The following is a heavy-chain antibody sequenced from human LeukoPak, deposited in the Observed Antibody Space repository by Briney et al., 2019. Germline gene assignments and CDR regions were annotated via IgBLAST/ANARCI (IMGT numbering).Heavy chain of an antibody. CDR3: ARGYSDLYFFDY. CDR1: GFTFDDYG. V-gene: IGHV3-20*04. CDR2: INLNGGYT. D-gene: IGHD1-1*01. Sequence: GGSLRLSCAASGFTFDDYGMSWVRQSPGKGLEWVSGINLNGGYTSYANYVKGRFTVSRDNAKNPLYLQMNSLRAEDTALYYCARGYSDLYFFDYWGQGTLVTVSS. J-gene: IGHJ4*02.